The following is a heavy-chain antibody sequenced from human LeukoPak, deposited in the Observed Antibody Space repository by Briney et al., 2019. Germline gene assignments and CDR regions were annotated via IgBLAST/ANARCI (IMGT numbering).Heavy chain of an antibody. CDR2: INHSGST. J-gene: IGHJ4*02. D-gene: IGHD5-18*01. CDR1: GGSFSGYY. V-gene: IGHV4-34*01. Sequence: PSETLSLTCAVYGGSFSGYYWSWIRQPPGKGLEWIGEINHSGSTNYNPSLKSRVTISVDTSKNQFSLKLNSVTAAGTAVYYCARGVRSSTYSYGFMNYWGQGTLVTVSS. CDR3: ARGVRSSTYSYGFMNY.